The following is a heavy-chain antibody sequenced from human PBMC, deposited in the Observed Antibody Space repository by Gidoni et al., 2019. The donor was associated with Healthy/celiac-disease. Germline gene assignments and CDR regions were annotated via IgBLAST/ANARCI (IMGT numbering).Heavy chain of an antibody. CDR3: ASRGYSYGGANGDY. J-gene: IGHJ4*02. D-gene: IGHD5-18*01. Sequence: QVQLPQWGAGLLKHSETLSLTCAVDGGSFSGYYWSWIRQPPGKGLEWIGEINHSGSTNYNPSLKSRVTISVDTSKNQFSLKLSSVTAADTAVYYCASRGYSYGGANGDYWGQGTLVTVSS. CDR1: GGSFSGYY. CDR2: INHSGST. V-gene: IGHV4-34*01.